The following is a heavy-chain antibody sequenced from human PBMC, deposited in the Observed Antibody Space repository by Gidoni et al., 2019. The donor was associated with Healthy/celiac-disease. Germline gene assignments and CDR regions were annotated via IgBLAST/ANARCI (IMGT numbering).Heavy chain of an antibody. CDR1: VCSVRSGGYY. D-gene: IGHD6-19*01. CDR3: ARGRGAVAGGGADY. CDR2: IYYSGST. V-gene: IGHV4-31*03. J-gene: IGHJ4*02. Sequence: QLQLQESCPGLVQPSQTLSLTCTVSVCSVRSGGYYWSWIRQHPGKGLEWIGYIYYSGSTYYNPSLKSRVTISVDTSKNQFSLKLSSGTAADTAVYYWARGRGAVAGGGADYWGQGTLVTVSS.